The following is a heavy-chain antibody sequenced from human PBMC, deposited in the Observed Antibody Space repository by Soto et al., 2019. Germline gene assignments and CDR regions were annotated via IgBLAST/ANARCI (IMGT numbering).Heavy chain of an antibody. Sequence: GGSLRLSCAASGFTFSSYGMNWVRQAPGKGLEWVSYISGSSGTIYYADSVKGRFTISRDNAKNSLYLQMNSLRDEDTAVYYCAKKGQLFSMSFQMDVWGQGPTVTVSS. J-gene: IGHJ6*01. CDR2: ISGSSGTI. V-gene: IGHV3-48*02. D-gene: IGHD3-10*02. CDR3: AKKGQLFSMSFQMDV. CDR1: GFTFSSYG.